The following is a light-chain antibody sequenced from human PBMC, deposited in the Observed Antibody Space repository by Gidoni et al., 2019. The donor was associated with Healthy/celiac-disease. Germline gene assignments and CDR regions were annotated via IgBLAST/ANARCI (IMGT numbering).Light chain of an antibody. CDR3: QSYDSSLSGVV. CDR2: GNS. Sequence: QSVLTPPPSVSGAPGQRVTISCTGSSSKIGAGYDVHWYQQLPGTAPKLLIYGNSNRSSGVPDRFSGSKSGTSASLAITGLQAEDEADYYCQSYDSSLSGVVFGGGTKLTVL. CDR1: SSKIGAGYD. J-gene: IGLJ2*01. V-gene: IGLV1-40*01.